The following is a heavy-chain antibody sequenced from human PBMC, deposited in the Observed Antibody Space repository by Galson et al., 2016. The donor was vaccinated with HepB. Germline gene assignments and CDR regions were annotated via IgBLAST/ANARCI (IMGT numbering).Heavy chain of an antibody. CDR1: SGSISTYY. CDR3: ARDFAMVDGDFFDY. CDR2: IYYSGST. V-gene: IGHV4-59*01. Sequence: EPLSLTCTVSSGSISTYYWSWIRQPPGKGLEWIGNIYYSGSTNYNPSLKSRVTISVDTSKNQFSLKVNSVTAADTAVYYCARDFAMVDGDFFDYWGQGTLVTVSS. D-gene: IGHD2-8*01. J-gene: IGHJ4*02.